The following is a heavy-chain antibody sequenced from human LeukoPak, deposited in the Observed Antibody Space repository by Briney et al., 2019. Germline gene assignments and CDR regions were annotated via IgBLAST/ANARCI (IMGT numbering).Heavy chain of an antibody. Sequence: GGSLRLSCAASGFTFSSYAMHWARQAPAKGLEYVSAISSNGGSTYYANSVKGRFTISRDNSKNTLYLQMGSLRAEDMAVYYCARGGYCSSTSCYLDYWGQGTLVTVSS. CDR3: ARGGYCSSTSCYLDY. J-gene: IGHJ4*02. D-gene: IGHD2-2*01. CDR1: GFTFSSYA. CDR2: ISSNGGST. V-gene: IGHV3-64*01.